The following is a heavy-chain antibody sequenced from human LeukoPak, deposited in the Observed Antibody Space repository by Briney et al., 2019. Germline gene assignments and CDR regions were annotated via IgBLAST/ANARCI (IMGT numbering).Heavy chain of an antibody. CDR3: ATDREGSA. CDR2: ISYSGST. D-gene: IGHD3-10*01. Sequence: SETLSLTCSVSGGSISSSYWSWFRQPPGKGLEWIGYISYSGSTNYNPSLKGRVTISVDTSKNQFFLRLTSVAAADTAFYYCATDREGSAWGQGTLVTVSS. CDR1: GGSISSSY. V-gene: IGHV4-59*01. J-gene: IGHJ4*02.